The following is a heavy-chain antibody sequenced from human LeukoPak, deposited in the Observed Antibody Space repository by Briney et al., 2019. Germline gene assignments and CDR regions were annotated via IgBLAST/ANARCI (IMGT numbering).Heavy chain of an antibody. V-gene: IGHV3-23*01. CDR1: GFTFSSYG. D-gene: IGHD3-3*01. Sequence: GGSLRLSCAASGFTFSSYGMSWVRQAPGKGLEWVSAISGSGGSTYYADSVKGRFTISRDNSKNTLHLQMNSLRAEDTAVYYCAKVCLRFPNLNWFDPWGQGTLVTVSS. CDR3: AKVCLRFPNLNWFDP. J-gene: IGHJ5*02. CDR2: ISGSGGST.